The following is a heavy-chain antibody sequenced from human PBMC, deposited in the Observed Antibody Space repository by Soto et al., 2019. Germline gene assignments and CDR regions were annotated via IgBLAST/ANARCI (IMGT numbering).Heavy chain of an antibody. CDR1: GYSFTSYW. V-gene: IGHV5-51*01. CDR2: IYPGDSDT. D-gene: IGHD3-22*01. J-gene: IGHJ6*02. Sequence: GESLKISCKGSGYSFTSYWIGWVRQMPGKGLEWMGIIYPGDSDTRYSPSFQGQVTISADKSISTAYLQWSSLKASDTAMYYCARHKGDYYDLHDLNYYGMDVWGQGTAVTVSS. CDR3: ARHKGDYYDLHDLNYYGMDV.